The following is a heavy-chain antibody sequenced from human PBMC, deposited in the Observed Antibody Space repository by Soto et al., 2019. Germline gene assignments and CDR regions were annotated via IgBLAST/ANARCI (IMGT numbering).Heavy chain of an antibody. J-gene: IGHJ4*02. V-gene: IGHV4-59*01. D-gene: IGHD1-20*01. CDR2: IYYSGST. CDR1: GGSISSYY. CDR3: ARRYGRNFDY. Sequence: LSLTCTVSGGSISSYYWSWIRQPPGKGLEWIGYIYYSGSTNYNPSLKSRVTISVDTSKNQFSLKLSSVTAADTAVYYCARRYGRNFDYWGQGTLVTVSS.